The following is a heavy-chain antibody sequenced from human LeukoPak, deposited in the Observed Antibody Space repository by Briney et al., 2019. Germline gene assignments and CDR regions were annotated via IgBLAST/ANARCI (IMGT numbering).Heavy chain of an antibody. J-gene: IGHJ4*02. Sequence: SETLSLTCTVSGGSISRYYWSWIRQPPGKGLEWIGYIYYSGSTNYNPSLKSRVTIAVDTSKNQFSLKLSSVTAADTAVYHCARRGYSSGWYEGYFDYWGQGTLVTVSS. CDR2: IYYSGST. D-gene: IGHD6-19*01. CDR3: ARRGYSSGWYEGYFDY. V-gene: IGHV4-59*08. CDR1: GGSISRYY.